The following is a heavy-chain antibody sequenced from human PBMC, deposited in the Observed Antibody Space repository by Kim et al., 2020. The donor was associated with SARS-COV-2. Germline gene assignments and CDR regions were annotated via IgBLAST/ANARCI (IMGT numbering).Heavy chain of an antibody. CDR3: ARDDYDYVWGCYRLNYYYYCCMDV. V-gene: IGHV3-33*01. Sequence: GGSLRLSCAASGFTFSSYGMHWVRQAPGKGLEWVAVIWYDGSNKYYADSVKGRFTISRDNSKNTLYLQMNSLRAEDTAVYYCARDDYDYVWGCYRLNYYYYCCMDVWGQGTTVSVSS. D-gene: IGHD3-16*02. CDR2: IWYDGSNK. CDR1: GFTFSSYG. J-gene: IGHJ6*02.